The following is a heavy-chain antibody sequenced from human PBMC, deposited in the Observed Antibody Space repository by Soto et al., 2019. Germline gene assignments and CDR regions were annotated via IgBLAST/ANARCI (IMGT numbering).Heavy chain of an antibody. V-gene: IGHV1-3*01. J-gene: IGHJ4*02. CDR3: SRGYDYVWWSYRYWYY. D-gene: IGHD3-16*02. Sequence: QVQLVQSGAEVKKPGASVKVSCKASGYTFTSYAMHWVRQAPGQRLEWMGWINAGNGNTKYSQKFQGRVTITRDTCESKAYMELRSVRSEDTAVYYFSRGYDYVWWSYRYWYYWGQGTLVTVSS. CDR2: INAGNGNT. CDR1: GYTFTSYA.